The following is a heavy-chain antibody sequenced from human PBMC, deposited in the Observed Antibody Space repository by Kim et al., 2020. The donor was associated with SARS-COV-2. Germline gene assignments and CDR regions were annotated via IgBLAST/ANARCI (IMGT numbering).Heavy chain of an antibody. CDR1: GGTFSSYA. V-gene: IGHV1-69*13. D-gene: IGHD3-10*01. CDR3: ARERGYYYGSGSYYDYYYYGMDV. Sequence: SVKVSCKASGGTFSSYAISWVRQAPGQGLEWMGGIIPIFGTANYAQKFQGRVTITADESTSTAYMELSSLRSEDTAVYYCARERGYYYGSGSYYDYYYYGMDVWGQGTTVTVSS. J-gene: IGHJ6*02. CDR2: IIPIFGTA.